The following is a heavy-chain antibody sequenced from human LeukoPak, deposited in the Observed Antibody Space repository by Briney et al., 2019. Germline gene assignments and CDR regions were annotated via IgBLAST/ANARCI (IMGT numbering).Heavy chain of an antibody. J-gene: IGHJ4*02. V-gene: IGHV1-69*04. D-gene: IGHD5-24*01. CDR1: GGTFSSYA. CDR2: NIPILGIA. Sequence: SVKVSCKASGGTFSSYAISWVRQAPGQGLEWMGRNIPILGIANYAQKFQGRVTITADKSTSTAYMELSSLRSEDTAVYYCANPRRMAAPYYFDYWGQGTLVTVSS. CDR3: ANPRRMAAPYYFDY.